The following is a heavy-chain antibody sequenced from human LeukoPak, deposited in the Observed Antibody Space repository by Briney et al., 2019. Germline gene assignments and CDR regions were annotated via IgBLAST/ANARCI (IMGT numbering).Heavy chain of an antibody. V-gene: IGHV4-34*09. J-gene: IGHJ3*02. Sequence: PSETLSLTCAVYGGSFSGYYWSWIRQPPGKGLEWIGEINHSGSTNYNPSLKSRVTISVDTSKNQFSLNLNSVTAADTAVCYCASGVPGAFDIWGQGTMVTVSS. CDR3: ASGVPGAFDI. CDR1: GGSFSGYY. CDR2: INHSGST. D-gene: IGHD1-1*01.